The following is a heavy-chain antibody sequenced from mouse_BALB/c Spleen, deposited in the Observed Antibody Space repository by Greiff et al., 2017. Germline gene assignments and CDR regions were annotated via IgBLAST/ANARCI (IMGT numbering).Heavy chain of an antibody. CDR2: INPSNGRT. J-gene: IGHJ2*01. V-gene: IGHV1S81*02. CDR3: ASFNYYGYFDY. D-gene: IGHD1-1*01. CDR1: GYTFTSYW. Sequence: QVQLQQPGAELVKPGASVKLSCKASGYTFTSYWMHWVKQRPGQGLEWIGEINPSNGRTNYNEKFKSKATLTVDKSSSTAYMQLSSLTSEDSAVYYCASFNYYGYFDYCGQGTTLTVSS.